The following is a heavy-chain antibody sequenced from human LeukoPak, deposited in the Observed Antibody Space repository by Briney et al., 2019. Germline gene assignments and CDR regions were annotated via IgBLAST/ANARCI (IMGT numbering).Heavy chain of an antibody. CDR1: GFTFNSYA. V-gene: IGHV3-23*01. D-gene: IGHD3-3*01. CDR3: AKRSTASGRYYFDY. J-gene: IGHJ4*02. Sequence: GGSLRLSCAASGFTFNSYAMTWVRQAPGKGLEWVSGISGSGGTTYYADSVKGRFTISRDSSKKTLYLQMNSLRAEDTALYYCAKRSTASGRYYFDYWGQGTLVTVSS. CDR2: ISGSGGTT.